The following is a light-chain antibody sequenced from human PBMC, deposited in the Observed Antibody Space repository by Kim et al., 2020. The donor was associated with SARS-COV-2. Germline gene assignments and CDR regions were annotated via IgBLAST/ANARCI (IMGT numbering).Light chain of an antibody. CDR1: SSNIGSNY. CDR2: RNN. CDR3: AAWDDSLSGVV. J-gene: IGLJ2*01. Sequence: ELTQPPSASGTPGQRVTISCSGSSSNIGSNYVYWYQQLPGTAPKLLIYRNNQRPSGVTDRFSGSKSGTSASLAISGLRSEDEADYYCAAWDDSLSGVVFGGGTQLTVL. V-gene: IGLV1-47*01.